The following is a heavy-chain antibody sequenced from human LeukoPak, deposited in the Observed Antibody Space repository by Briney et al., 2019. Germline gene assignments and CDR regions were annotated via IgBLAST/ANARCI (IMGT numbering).Heavy chain of an antibody. Sequence: GGSLRLSCAASGFTFDDYGMSWVRQAPGKGLEWVSGTNWNGGSTGYADSVKGRFTISRDNAKNSLYLQMNSLRAEDTALYYCARDLSRSDYYDSSGYYPWGQGTLVTVSS. V-gene: IGHV3-20*04. D-gene: IGHD3-22*01. J-gene: IGHJ5*02. CDR1: GFTFDDYG. CDR3: ARDLSRSDYYDSSGYYP. CDR2: TNWNGGST.